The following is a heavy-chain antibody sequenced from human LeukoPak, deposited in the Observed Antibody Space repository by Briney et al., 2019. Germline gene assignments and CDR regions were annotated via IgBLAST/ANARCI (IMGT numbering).Heavy chain of an antibody. V-gene: IGHV4-39*01. Sequence: SETLSLTCTVSGGSISSSSYYWGWIRQPPGKGLEWIGSIYYSGSTYYNPSLKSRVTISVDTSKNQFSLKLSSVTAADTAVYYCARQRLGGGYSYGYGARDYYYYMDVWGKGTTVTISS. J-gene: IGHJ6*03. D-gene: IGHD5-18*01. CDR2: IYYSGST. CDR3: ARQRLGGGYSYGYGARDYYYYMDV. CDR1: GGSISSSSYY.